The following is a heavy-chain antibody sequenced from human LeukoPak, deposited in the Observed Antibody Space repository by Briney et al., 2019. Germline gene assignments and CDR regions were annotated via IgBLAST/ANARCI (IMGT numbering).Heavy chain of an antibody. CDR1: GGSISNGDYS. Sequence: PSETLSLTCAVSGGSISNGDYSWSWIRQPPGKGLEWIGYIYHSGRTFYNPSLKSRVTISVDTSKNQISLKLSSVTAADTAVYYCARLVTMITFGGVNWGQGTMVTVSS. J-gene: IGHJ3*01. CDR3: ARLVTMITFGGVN. V-gene: IGHV4-30-2*01. CDR2: IYHSGRT. D-gene: IGHD3-16*01.